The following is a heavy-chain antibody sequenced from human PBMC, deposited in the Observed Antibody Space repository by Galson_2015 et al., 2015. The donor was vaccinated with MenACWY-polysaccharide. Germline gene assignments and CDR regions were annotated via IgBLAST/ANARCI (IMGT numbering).Heavy chain of an antibody. CDR3: AKVTEMASSRRPFDV. Sequence: LRLSCAASGFTFGSYAMGWVRQAPGKGLEWVSSIGGSGLTTFYAESVKGRFTISRDNAQNILSLQMNSLRADDTARYFCAKVTEMASSRRPFDVWGQGTTVTVSS. CDR2: IGGSGLTT. CDR1: GFTFGSYA. V-gene: IGHV3-23*01. D-gene: IGHD5-24*01. J-gene: IGHJ3*01.